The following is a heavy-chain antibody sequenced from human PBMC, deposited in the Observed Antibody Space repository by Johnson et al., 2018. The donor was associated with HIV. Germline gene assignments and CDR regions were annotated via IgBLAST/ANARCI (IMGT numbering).Heavy chain of an antibody. Sequence: VQLVESGGGLVKPGGSLRLSCAASGFTFSNAWMSWVRQAPGKGLEWVGRIKSKTDGGTTDYAAPVKGRFTMSRDDSKNTLYLQMNSLKTEDTAVYYCTTDYRLTVVTRSDAFDIWGQGTMVTVSS. D-gene: IGHD4-23*01. CDR2: IKSKTDGGTT. CDR3: TTDYRLTVVTRSDAFDI. V-gene: IGHV3-15*01. CDR1: GFTFSNAW. J-gene: IGHJ3*02.